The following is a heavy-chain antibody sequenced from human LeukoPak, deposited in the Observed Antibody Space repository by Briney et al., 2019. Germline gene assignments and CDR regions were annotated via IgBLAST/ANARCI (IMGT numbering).Heavy chain of an antibody. Sequence: PSETLSLTCTVSGGSISGHYWSWIRQPPGKRLEWIGYVYDSGSTNYNPSLSSRVTISLDTSKNQFSLKLTSVTAADTAVYYCARLSGKWTWGQGTLVTVYS. CDR2: VYDSGST. CDR3: ARLSGKWT. CDR1: GGSISGHY. V-gene: IGHV4-59*11. J-gene: IGHJ5*02. D-gene: IGHD1-26*01.